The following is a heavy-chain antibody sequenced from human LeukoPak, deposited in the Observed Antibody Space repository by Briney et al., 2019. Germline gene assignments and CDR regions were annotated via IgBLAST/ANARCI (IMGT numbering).Heavy chain of an antibody. J-gene: IGHJ4*02. Sequence: PSETLSLTCTVSGGSISNYYWSWIRQPAGKRLEWLGRIYSRRSTNYNPPLESRVTVSVDTSKNQFSLKLSSVTAADTAVYYCAREHMVRGVIDRWGQGALVTVSS. CDR1: GGSISNYY. CDR2: IYSRRST. D-gene: IGHD3-10*01. CDR3: AREHMVRGVIDR. V-gene: IGHV4-4*07.